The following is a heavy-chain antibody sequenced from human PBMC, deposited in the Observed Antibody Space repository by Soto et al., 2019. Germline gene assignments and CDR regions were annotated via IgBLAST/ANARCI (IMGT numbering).Heavy chain of an antibody. J-gene: IGHJ4*02. CDR2: ISGSGGSA. Sequence: PGGSLRLSCAASGFTFSSYAMSWVRQSPGKGLEWVSTISGSGGSAYYADSMKGRLTISRDNSKNTVYLQMNSLRAEDTAVYYCAKLTSYWGPKYFDYWGQGTLVTVSS. V-gene: IGHV3-23*01. CDR3: AKLTSYWGPKYFDY. CDR1: GFTFSSYA. D-gene: IGHD7-27*01.